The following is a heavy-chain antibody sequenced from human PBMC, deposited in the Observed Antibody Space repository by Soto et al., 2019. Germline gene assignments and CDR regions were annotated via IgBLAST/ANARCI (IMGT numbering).Heavy chain of an antibody. D-gene: IGHD3-16*01. Sequence: QVQLVESGGGVVQPGRSLRLSCAASGFTFSSYAMHWVRQAPGKGLEWVAVISYDGSNKYYADSVKGRFTISRDNSKNTLYLQMNSLRAEDTAVYYCARDDGVNGMVVWGQGTTVTVSS. CDR1: GFTFSSYA. J-gene: IGHJ6*02. CDR2: ISYDGSNK. CDR3: ARDDGVNGMVV. V-gene: IGHV3-30-3*01.